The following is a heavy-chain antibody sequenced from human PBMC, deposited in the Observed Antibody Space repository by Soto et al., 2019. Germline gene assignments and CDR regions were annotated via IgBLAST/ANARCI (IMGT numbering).Heavy chain of an antibody. CDR2: IIPLLDIA. D-gene: IGHD1-26*01. CDR1: GDTFNSQT. V-gene: IGHV1-69*02. J-gene: IGHJ4*02. CDR3: ATFYSGT. Sequence: QVQLVQYGAEVKKPGSSVRVSCKASGDTFNSQTFSWVRQAPGQGLEWMGRIIPLLDIANYAQKFQGRLTLSADTSTTTAHMELSSLRSEDTATYYCATFYSGTWGQGTLVTVSA.